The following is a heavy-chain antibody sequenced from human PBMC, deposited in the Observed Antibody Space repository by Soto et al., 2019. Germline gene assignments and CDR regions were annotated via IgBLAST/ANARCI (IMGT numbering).Heavy chain of an antibody. CDR1: GYTFTSYG. CDR2: ISAYNGNT. J-gene: IGHJ6*02. D-gene: IGHD3-22*01. Sequence: GASVKVSCKASGYTFTSYGISWVRQAPGQGLEWMGWISAYNGNTNYAQKLQGRVTMTTDTSTSTAYMELRSLRSDDTAVYYCAVPYSGYYEDYGMDLWGQGTTVTVSS. V-gene: IGHV1-18*01. CDR3: AVPYSGYYEDYGMDL.